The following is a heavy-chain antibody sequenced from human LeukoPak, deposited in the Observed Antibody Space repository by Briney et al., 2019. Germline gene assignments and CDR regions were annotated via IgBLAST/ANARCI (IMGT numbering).Heavy chain of an antibody. J-gene: IGHJ4*02. Sequence: GASVKVSCKASGYTFTGYYMHWVRQAPGQGLEWMGGINPNSGGTNYAQKFQGRVTMTRDTSISTAYMELSRLRSDDTAVYYCARGRVAGIAAVIRDYWGQGTLVTVSS. CDR1: GYTFTGYY. CDR2: INPNSGGT. D-gene: IGHD6-13*01. V-gene: IGHV1-2*02. CDR3: ARGRVAGIAAVIRDY.